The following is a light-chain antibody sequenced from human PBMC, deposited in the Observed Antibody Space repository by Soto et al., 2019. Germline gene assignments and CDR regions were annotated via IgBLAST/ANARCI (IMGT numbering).Light chain of an antibody. CDR1: QSINNW. CDR3: QKYKDC. Sequence: DIQMTQSPSTLSASVGDRVTITCRASQSINNWLAWYQQKPGKAPKVLIYDVSTLESGVPSRFSGSGSGTEFSITISSLQPYDFATYYCQKYKDCFGGGTSVEIK. V-gene: IGKV1-5*01. CDR2: DVS. J-gene: IGKJ4*01.